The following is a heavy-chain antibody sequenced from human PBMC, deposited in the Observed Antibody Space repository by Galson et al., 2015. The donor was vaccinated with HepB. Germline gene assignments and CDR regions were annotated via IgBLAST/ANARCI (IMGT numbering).Heavy chain of an antibody. CDR1: GFTFSDHY. J-gene: IGHJ6*02. CDR2: SRNKGNSYTV. Sequence: SLRLSCAVSGFTFSDHYMDWVRQAPGEGLEWVARSRNKGNSYTVEYAASVKGRFTISRDVSKNSLYLQMNSLNIEDTAVYYCTRGAGDDNKNDYYYYGFDVWGQGTTVTVSS. CDR3: TRGAGDDNKNDYYYYGFDV. D-gene: IGHD5-24*01. V-gene: IGHV3-72*01.